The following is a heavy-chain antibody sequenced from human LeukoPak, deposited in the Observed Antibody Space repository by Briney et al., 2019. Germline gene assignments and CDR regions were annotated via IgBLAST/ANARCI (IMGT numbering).Heavy chain of an antibody. Sequence: PGGSLRLSCAASGVTVSSNYMTWVRQAPGKGLEWVSIIYSGGSTHYADSVKGRFTISRDTSKNTLYLQMNSLRAEDTAVYYCARSAGILATIVLGYWRQGTLVTVSS. V-gene: IGHV3-66*01. D-gene: IGHD5-12*01. CDR2: IYSGGST. J-gene: IGHJ4*02. CDR1: GVTVSSNY. CDR3: ARSAGILATIVLGY.